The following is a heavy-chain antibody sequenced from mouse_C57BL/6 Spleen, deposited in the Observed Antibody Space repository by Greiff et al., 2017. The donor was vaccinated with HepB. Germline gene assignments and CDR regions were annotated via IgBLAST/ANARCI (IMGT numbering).Heavy chain of an antibody. J-gene: IGHJ1*03. CDR2: IDPNSGGT. Sequence: QVQLQQPGAELVKPGASVKLSCKASGYTFTSYWMHWVKQRPGRGLEWIGRIDPNSGGTKYNEKFKSKATLTVDKPSSTAYMQLSSLTSEDSAVYYCATDYYGSSYRWYFDVWGTGTMVTVSS. CDR1: GYTFTSYW. CDR3: ATDYYGSSYRWYFDV. D-gene: IGHD1-1*01. V-gene: IGHV1-72*01.